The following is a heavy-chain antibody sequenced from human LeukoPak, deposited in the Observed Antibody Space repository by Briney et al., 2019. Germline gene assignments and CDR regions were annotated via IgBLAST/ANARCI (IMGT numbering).Heavy chain of an antibody. Sequence: GGSLRLSCAASGFTFSSYWMSWVRQAPGKGLEWVANIKQDGSEKYYVDSVKGRFTISRDNAKNSLYLQMNSLRAEDAAVYYCARDRGGSYYPEYFQHWGQGTLVTVSS. J-gene: IGHJ1*01. CDR3: ARDRGGSYYPEYFQH. CDR2: IKQDGSEK. V-gene: IGHV3-7*01. D-gene: IGHD1-26*01. CDR1: GFTFSSYW.